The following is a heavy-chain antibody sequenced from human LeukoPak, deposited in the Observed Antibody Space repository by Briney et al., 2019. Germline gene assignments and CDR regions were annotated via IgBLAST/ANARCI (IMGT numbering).Heavy chain of an antibody. Sequence: GGSLRHSCAASGFTFSDYYMSWIRQAPGKGLKWVSYISSSGSTIYYADSVKGRFTISRDNAKNSLYLQMNSLRAEDTAVYYCAVSYDGEPFDYWGQGTLVTVS. V-gene: IGHV3-11*01. J-gene: IGHJ4*02. D-gene: IGHD3-22*01. CDR3: AVSYDGEPFDY. CDR1: GFTFSDYY. CDR2: ISSSGSTI.